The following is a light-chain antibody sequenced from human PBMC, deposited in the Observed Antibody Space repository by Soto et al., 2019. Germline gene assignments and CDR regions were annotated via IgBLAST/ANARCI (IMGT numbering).Light chain of an antibody. J-gene: IGKJ4*01. V-gene: IGKV1D-12*01. CDR3: QQANSFPLT. CDR2: AAS. Sequence: DIQMTQSPSSVSASVGDRVTITGRASQGFSSCLAWYQQKPGKAPKLLIYAASSLQIEVPSRFSGSGSGTDFTLTISSLQPEDFATYYCQQANSFPLTFGGGTKVEIK. CDR1: QGFSSC.